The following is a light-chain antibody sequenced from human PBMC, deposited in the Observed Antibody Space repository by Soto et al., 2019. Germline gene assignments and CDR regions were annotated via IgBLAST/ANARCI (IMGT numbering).Light chain of an antibody. J-gene: IGKJ4*01. CDR1: QSVSGF. CDR2: DAS. Sequence: EIVLTQSPAILSLSPGERATLSCRASQSVSGFLAWYQQRPGQAPRLLIYDASNRATGIPARFSGSGSGTDFPLTISSLEPEDFAIYYCQQRSNWPMTFGGGTKVEIK. V-gene: IGKV3-11*01. CDR3: QQRSNWPMT.